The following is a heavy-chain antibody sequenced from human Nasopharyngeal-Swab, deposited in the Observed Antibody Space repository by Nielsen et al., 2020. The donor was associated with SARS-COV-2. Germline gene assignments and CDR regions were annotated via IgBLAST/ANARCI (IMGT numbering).Heavy chain of an antibody. Sequence: SETLSLTCTVSGDSIAYSTFYWGWIRQPPGKGREWSGNIYYNGNTYQNPSLKSRLTISVDKSKNQFSLQLSSVTAADTAVYYCVRSSSWYYFDYWAQGTQVTVSS. CDR1: GDSIAYSTFY. V-gene: IGHV4-39*01. J-gene: IGHJ4*02. CDR2: IYYNGNT. D-gene: IGHD6-13*01. CDR3: VRSSSWYYFDY.